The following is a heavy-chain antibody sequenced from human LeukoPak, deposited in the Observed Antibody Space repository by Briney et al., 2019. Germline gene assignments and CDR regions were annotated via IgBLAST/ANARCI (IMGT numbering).Heavy chain of an antibody. D-gene: IGHD3-22*01. CDR2: IWYDGNRK. CDR1: GFTLSSHG. V-gene: IGHV3-33*01. J-gene: IGHJ4*02. Sequence: GGSLRLSCAASGFTLSSHGMHWVRQAAGKGLEWVAEIWYDGNRKNYADSVQGRFIISRDNSKNTLYLQMNSLRAEDTAVYYCASDYDSSGYYSDYWGQGTLVTVSS. CDR3: ASDYDSSGYYSDY.